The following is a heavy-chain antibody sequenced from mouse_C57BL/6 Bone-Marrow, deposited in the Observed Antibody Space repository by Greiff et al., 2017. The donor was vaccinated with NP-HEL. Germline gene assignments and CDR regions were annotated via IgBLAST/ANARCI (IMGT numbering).Heavy chain of an antibody. J-gene: IGHJ1*03. Sequence: EVKLQESGPGLVKPSQSLSLTCSVTGYSITSGYYWNWIRQFPGNKLEWMGYISYDGSNNYNPSLKNRISITRDTSKNQFFLKLNSVTTEDTATYYCAKVYYYGSSWWYFDVWGTGTTVTVSS. CDR1: GYSITSGYY. CDR2: ISYDGSN. D-gene: IGHD1-1*01. V-gene: IGHV3-6*01. CDR3: AKVYYYGSSWWYFDV.